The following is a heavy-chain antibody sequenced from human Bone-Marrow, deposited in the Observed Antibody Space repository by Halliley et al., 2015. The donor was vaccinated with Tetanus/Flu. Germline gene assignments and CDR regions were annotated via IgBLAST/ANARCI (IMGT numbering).Heavy chain of an antibody. CDR2: IYPDDSDT. J-gene: IGHJ5*02. Sequence: MQLVQSGAEVKKPGESLKISCKGSGYNFPSYWIGWVRQMPGKGLELMGIIYPDDSDTRYSPSFQGQVTISADKSISTAYLQWRSLKASDPAMYDCARQRQVLGSGWLDPGGQGTLVTVSS. CDR3: ARQRQVLGSGWLDP. CDR1: GYNFPSYW. D-gene: IGHD2-15*01. V-gene: IGHV5-51*01.